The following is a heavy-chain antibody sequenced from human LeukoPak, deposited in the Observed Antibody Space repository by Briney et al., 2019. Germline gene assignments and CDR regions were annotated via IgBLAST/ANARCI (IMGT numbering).Heavy chain of an antibody. CDR3: ARALGGNGYYFDY. CDR1: GGSISSGGYS. Sequence: PSETLSLTCAVSGGSISSGGYSWSWIRQPPGKGLEWIGYIYHSGSTYYNPSLKSRVTISVGRSKNQFSLKLSSVTAADTAVYYCARALGGNGYYFDYWGQGTLVTVSS. CDR2: IYHSGST. J-gene: IGHJ4*02. D-gene: IGHD4-23*01. V-gene: IGHV4-30-2*01.